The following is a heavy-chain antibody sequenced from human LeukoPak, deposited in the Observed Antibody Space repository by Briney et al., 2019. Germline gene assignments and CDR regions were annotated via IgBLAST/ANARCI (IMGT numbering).Heavy chain of an antibody. CDR2: ISYDGNNK. Sequence: GGSLRLSCAASGFTFSNYGMHWVRQAPGKGLEWVAAISYDGNNKYYADFVKGRLNISRDNSKNTLYVQMNSLRAEDTAVYYCAKDGAEQWLAYYFDYWGQGTLVTVSS. CDR1: GFTFSNYG. V-gene: IGHV3-30*18. J-gene: IGHJ4*02. D-gene: IGHD6-19*01. CDR3: AKDGAEQWLAYYFDY.